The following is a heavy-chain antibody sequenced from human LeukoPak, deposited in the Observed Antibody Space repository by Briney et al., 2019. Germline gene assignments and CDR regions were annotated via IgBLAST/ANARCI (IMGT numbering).Heavy chain of an antibody. CDR2: IKQDGSQK. CDR1: IFTFSTYW. D-gene: IGHD1-26*01. Sequence: PGGSLRLSCAASIFTFSTYWMSWVRQAPGKGLEWVANIKQDGSQKYYVDSVKGRFTISRDNSKNTLYLQMNSLRAEDTAVYYCARGVTPWEPAHFDYWGQGTLVTVSS. J-gene: IGHJ4*02. V-gene: IGHV3-7*01. CDR3: ARGVTPWEPAHFDY.